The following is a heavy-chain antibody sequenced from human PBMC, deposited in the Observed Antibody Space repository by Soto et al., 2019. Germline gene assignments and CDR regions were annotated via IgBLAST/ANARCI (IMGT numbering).Heavy chain of an antibody. CDR3: ARHAVHSSGFTDD. Sequence: SETLSLTCTVSGGSISSGSYYWGWIRQPPGKGLEWIGSIYYSGSTYYNPSLKSRVTISVDTSKNQFSLKLSSVTAADTAVYYCARHAVHSSGFTDDWGQGTLVTVSS. V-gene: IGHV4-39*01. CDR2: IYYSGST. CDR1: GGSISSGSYY. J-gene: IGHJ4*02. D-gene: IGHD6-19*01.